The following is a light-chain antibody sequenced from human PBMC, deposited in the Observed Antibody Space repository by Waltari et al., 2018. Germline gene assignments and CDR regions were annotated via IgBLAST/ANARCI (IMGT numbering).Light chain of an antibody. J-gene: IGLJ2*01. CDR2: QNG. Sequence: SYDLTQPPSVSVSPGQTASITCSGDELGNRYVCWYQQKPGQSPVLIIYQNGRRPPGIPDRFSGSNSGNKATLTSSGTQEMDEADYYCQAWDRGTRGVFGGGTRLTVL. CDR3: QAWDRGTRGV. CDR1: ELGNRY. V-gene: IGLV3-1*01.